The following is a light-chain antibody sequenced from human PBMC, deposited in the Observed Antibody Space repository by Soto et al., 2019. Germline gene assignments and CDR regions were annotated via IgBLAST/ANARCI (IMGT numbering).Light chain of an antibody. CDR3: SSYAGIKNFVV. V-gene: IGLV2-14*01. CDR1: SSDIGVYNY. Sequence: QSALTQPASVSGSPGQSITISCTGTSSDIGVYNYVSWYQQPPGKAPKLIIYEVSNRPSGLSNRFSGSKSGNTASLTISGLQAEDEADYYCSSYAGIKNFVVFGGGTKVTVL. CDR2: EVS. J-gene: IGLJ2*01.